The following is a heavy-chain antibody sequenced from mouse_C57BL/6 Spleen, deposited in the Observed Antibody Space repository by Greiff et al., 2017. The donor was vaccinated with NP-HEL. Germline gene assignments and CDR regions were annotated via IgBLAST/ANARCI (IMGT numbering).Heavy chain of an antibody. CDR1: GYSFTDYN. CDR2: INPNYGTT. CDR3: AKSFTTVVATRGYYAMDY. Sequence: EVQLQQSGPELVKPGASVKISCKASGYSFTDYNMNWVKQSNGKSLEWIGVINPNYGTTSYNQKFKGKATLTVDQSSSTAYMQLNSLTSEDSAVYYCAKSFTTVVATRGYYAMDYWGQGTSVTVSS. D-gene: IGHD1-1*01. J-gene: IGHJ4*01. V-gene: IGHV1-39*01.